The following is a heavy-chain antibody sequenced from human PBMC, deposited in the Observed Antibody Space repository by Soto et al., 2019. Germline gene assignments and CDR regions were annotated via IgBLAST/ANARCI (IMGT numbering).Heavy chain of an antibody. CDR2: MNEDGGTT. J-gene: IGHJ6*02. CDR3: ASDLSGRADV. CDR1: GFTFSSYW. V-gene: IGHV3-74*01. D-gene: IGHD3-10*01. Sequence: GGSLRLSCAASGFTFSSYWMHWVRQAPGKGLVWVSRMNEDGGTTDYADSVKGRFTISRDNAKNTLYLQMNSLRVEDTAVYYCASDLSGRADVWGQGTTVTAP.